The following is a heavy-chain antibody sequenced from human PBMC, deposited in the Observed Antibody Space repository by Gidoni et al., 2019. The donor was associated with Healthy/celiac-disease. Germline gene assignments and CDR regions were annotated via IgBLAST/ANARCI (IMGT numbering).Heavy chain of an antibody. V-gene: IGHV3-9*01. J-gene: IGHJ4*02. D-gene: IGHD4-17*01. CDR1: GFTVDDYA. CDR2: ISWKSGSI. Sequence: EVQLVESGGGLVQPGWSLRLSCASSGFTVDDYAMHLVRQAPGKGLEWVSGISWKSGSIGYADSVKGRFTISRDNAKNSLYLQMNSLRAEDTALYYCAKDIGDYGDYYFDYWGQGTLVTVSS. CDR3: AKDIGDYGDYYFDY.